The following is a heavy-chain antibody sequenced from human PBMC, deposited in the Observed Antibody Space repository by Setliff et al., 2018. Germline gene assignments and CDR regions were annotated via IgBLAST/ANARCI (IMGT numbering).Heavy chain of an antibody. CDR1: GFTLSNYW. V-gene: IGHV3-7*03. J-gene: IGHJ4*02. Sequence: GGSLRLSCAASGFTLSNYWMQWVRQAPGKGLGWVANIIQDGSETYYVDSVNGRFIISRDNAKNSVFLQMTSLRAEDTAVYYCARTDGTNLGYFDNWGQGTLVTVSS. CDR2: IIQDGSET. CDR3: ARTDGTNLGYFDN. D-gene: IGHD2-8*01.